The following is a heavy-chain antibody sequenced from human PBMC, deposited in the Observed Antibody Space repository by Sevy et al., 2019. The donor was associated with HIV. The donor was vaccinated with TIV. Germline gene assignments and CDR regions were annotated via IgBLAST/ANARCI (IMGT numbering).Heavy chain of an antibody. Sequence: GGSLRLSCAASGFTVSSNYMSWVRHAPGKGLEWVSVIYSGGSTYYADSVKGRFTISRDNSKNTLYLQMNSLRAEDTAVYYCARDERYCSGGSCPIFWGQGTLVTVSS. J-gene: IGHJ4*02. CDR1: GFTVSSNY. CDR2: IYSGGST. CDR3: ARDERYCSGGSCPIF. D-gene: IGHD2-15*01. V-gene: IGHV3-53*01.